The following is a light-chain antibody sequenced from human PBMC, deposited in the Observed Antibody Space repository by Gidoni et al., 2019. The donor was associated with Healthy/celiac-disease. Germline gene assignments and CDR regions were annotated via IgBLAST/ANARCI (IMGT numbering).Light chain of an antibody. V-gene: IGKV3-20*01. CDR2: GAS. Sequence: IVLTQSPGTLSLSPGERATLSCRASQSVSSSYLAWYQQTPGQAPRLLIYGASSRATGIPDRFSGSGSGTDFTLTISRLEPEDFAVYYCQQYGSSPPTFGPGTKVDIK. CDR3: QQYGSSPPT. CDR1: QSVSSSY. J-gene: IGKJ3*01.